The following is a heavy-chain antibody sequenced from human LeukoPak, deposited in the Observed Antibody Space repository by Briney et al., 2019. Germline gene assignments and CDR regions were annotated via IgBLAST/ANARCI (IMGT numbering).Heavy chain of an antibody. D-gene: IGHD3-22*01. V-gene: IGHV3-23*01. Sequence: PGGSLRLSCAASGFTFSSYGMSWVRQAPGKGLEWVSAISGSGGSTYYADSVKGRFTISRDNSKNTLYLQMNSLRAEDTAVYYCAKDDYYDSSLIDYWGQGTLVTVSS. J-gene: IGHJ4*02. CDR2: ISGSGGST. CDR3: AKDDYYDSSLIDY. CDR1: GFTFSSYG.